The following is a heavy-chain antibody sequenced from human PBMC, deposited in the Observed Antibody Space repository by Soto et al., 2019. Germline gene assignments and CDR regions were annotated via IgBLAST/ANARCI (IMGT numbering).Heavy chain of an antibody. CDR3: GFYPKGGAFDI. V-gene: IGHV5-10-1*01. CDR1: GYSFTSYW. Sequence: PGESLKISCKGSGYSFTSYWISWVRQMPWKGLEWMGRIDPSDSYTNYSPYFQGHVTISADKSISTAYLQWSSLKASDTAMYYCGFYPKGGAFDIWGQGTMVTVSS. CDR2: IDPSDSYT. J-gene: IGHJ3*02. D-gene: IGHD3-3*01.